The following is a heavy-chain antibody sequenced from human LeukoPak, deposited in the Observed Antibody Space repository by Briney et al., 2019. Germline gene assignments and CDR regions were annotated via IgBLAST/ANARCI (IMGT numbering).Heavy chain of an antibody. J-gene: IGHJ3*02. D-gene: IGHD1-1*01. CDR3: ARGSRNNWNDMYAFDI. CDR1: EYTFTSYD. Sequence: SVKVSCKASEYTFTSYDINWVRQAPGQGLEWMGGIIPIFGTANYAQKFQGRVTITTDESTSTAYMELSSLRSEDTAVYYCARGSRNNWNDMYAFDIWGQGTMVTVSS. CDR2: IIPIFGTA. V-gene: IGHV1-69*05.